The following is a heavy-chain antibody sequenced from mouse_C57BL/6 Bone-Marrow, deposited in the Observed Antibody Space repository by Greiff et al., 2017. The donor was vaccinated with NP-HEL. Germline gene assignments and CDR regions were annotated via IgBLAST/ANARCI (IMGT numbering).Heavy chain of an antibody. CDR1: GYTFTDYY. CDR3: ARPLQTAQATPYAMDY. V-gene: IGHV1-19*01. D-gene: IGHD3-2*02. J-gene: IGHJ4*01. Sequence: EVKLQESGPVLVKPGASVKMSCKASGYTFTDYYMNWVKQSHGKSLEWIGVINPYNGGTSYNQKFKGKATLTVDKSSSTAYMELNSLTSEDSAVYYCARPLQTAQATPYAMDYWGQGTSVTVSS. CDR2: INPYNGGT.